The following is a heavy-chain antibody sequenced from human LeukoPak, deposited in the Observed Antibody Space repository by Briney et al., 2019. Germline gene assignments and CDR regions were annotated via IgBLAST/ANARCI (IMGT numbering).Heavy chain of an antibody. J-gene: IGHJ3*02. CDR3: ARHDDSSGYYYDLYAFDI. CDR2: IYYSGTT. Sequence: SETLSRTCTVSGGSITSYYSSWIQPPHRKGLEWIGYIYYSGTTNYNPSLKSRVTISVDTSKNQFSLKLSPVTAADTAVYYCARHDDSSGYYYDLYAFDIWGQGTIVTVSS. CDR1: GGSITSYY. D-gene: IGHD3-22*01. V-gene: IGHV4-59*08.